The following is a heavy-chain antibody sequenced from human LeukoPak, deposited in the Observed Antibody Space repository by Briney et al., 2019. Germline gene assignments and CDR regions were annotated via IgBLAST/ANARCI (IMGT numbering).Heavy chain of an antibody. J-gene: IGHJ5*02. D-gene: IGHD6-19*01. Sequence: SETLSLTCAVYGGSFSGYYWSWIRQPPGKGLEWIGEINHSGSTNYNPSLKSRVTISVDTSKNQFSLKLSSVTAADTAVYYCARVGQWLARRFNWFDPWGQGTLVTVSS. V-gene: IGHV4-34*01. CDR2: INHSGST. CDR1: GGSFSGYY. CDR3: ARVGQWLARRFNWFDP.